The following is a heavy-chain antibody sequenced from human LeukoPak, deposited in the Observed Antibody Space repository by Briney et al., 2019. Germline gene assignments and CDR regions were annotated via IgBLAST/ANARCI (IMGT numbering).Heavy chain of an antibody. CDR2: IKEDGTEK. Sequence: GGSLRLSCAASGFTFSTYWMSWVRQAPGKGLEWVANIKEDGTEKYYVDSVKGRFIISRDNAKNSLYLQMNSLRAEDTAVYYCAFSTTVVVPATASAFDIWGQGTMVTVSS. D-gene: IGHD2-2*01. V-gene: IGHV3-7*01. CDR1: GFTFSTYW. CDR3: AFSTTVVVPATASAFDI. J-gene: IGHJ3*02.